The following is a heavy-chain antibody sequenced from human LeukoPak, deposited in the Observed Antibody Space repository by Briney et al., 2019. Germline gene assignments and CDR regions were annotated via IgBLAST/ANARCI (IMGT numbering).Heavy chain of an antibody. D-gene: IGHD3-22*01. CDR2: ISAYNGNT. J-gene: IGHJ5*02. V-gene: IGHV1-18*01. CDR3: ARDLYYDTFHWFDP. Sequence: SVKCSFKASGYTFTSYDISWVRQAPGQGLGWMGWISAYNGNTNYAQKLQGRVTMTTDTSTSTAYMELRSLRSDDTAVYYCARDLYYDTFHWFDPWGQGTLVTVSS. CDR1: GYTFTSYD.